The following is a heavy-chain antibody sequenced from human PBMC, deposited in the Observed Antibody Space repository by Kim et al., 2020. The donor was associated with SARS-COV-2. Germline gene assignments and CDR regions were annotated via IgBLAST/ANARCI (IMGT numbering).Heavy chain of an antibody. CDR3: AREGQQLEMDV. CDR1: GGSISSSSYY. CDR2: IYYSGST. J-gene: IGHJ6*02. Sequence: SETLSLTCTVSGGSISSSSYYWGWIRQPPGKGLEWIGSIYYSGSTYYNPSLKSRVTISVDTSKNQFSLKLSSVTAADTAVYYCAREGQQLEMDVWGQGTTVTVSS. V-gene: IGHV4-39*02. D-gene: IGHD6-13*01.